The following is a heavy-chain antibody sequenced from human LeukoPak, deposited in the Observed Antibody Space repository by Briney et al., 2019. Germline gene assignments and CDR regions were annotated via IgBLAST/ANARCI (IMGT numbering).Heavy chain of an antibody. CDR3: ARDEVVGYYDFWSGYYTGGGYYYYYMDV. CDR2: ISSSGSTI. D-gene: IGHD3-3*01. J-gene: IGHJ6*03. CDR1: GFTFSDYY. Sequence: PGGSLRLSCAASGFTFSDYYMSWIRQAPGKGLEWVSYISSSGSTIYYADSVKGRFTISRDNAKNSLYLQMNSLRAEDTAVYYCARDEVVGYYDFWSGYYTGGGYYYYYMDVWGKGTTVTVSS. V-gene: IGHV3-11*04.